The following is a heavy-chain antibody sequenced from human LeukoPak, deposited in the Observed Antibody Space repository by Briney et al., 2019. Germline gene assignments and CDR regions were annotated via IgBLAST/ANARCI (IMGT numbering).Heavy chain of an antibody. Sequence: PSETLSLTCTVSGGSFSSSSYYWSWIRQPAGKGLEWIGRIYTSGSTNSHPSLRTRVTISVDTSRNQFSLKLSSVTAADTAVYYCARGASYDSDDAFDIWGQGTMVTVSS. CDR1: GGSFSSSSYY. V-gene: IGHV4-61*02. D-gene: IGHD3-3*01. J-gene: IGHJ3*02. CDR2: IYTSGST. CDR3: ARGASYDSDDAFDI.